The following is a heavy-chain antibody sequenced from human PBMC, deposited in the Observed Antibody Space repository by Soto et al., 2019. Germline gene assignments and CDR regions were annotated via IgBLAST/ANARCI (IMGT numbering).Heavy chain of an antibody. J-gene: IGHJ4*02. Sequence: QVQLVQSGAEVKKPGSSVKVSCKASGFTFSSYAISWVRQAPGQGLEWMGGIIPIVGTANYAQKFQGRVTITADESTSTAYMELSSLRSEDTAVYYLVRAKGPGCGTHDNDGLALGCSAYTLEDWGQGTLVTVSS. V-gene: IGHV1-69*01. CDR1: GFTFSSYA. CDR3: VRAKGPGCGTHDNDGLALGCSAYTLED. D-gene: IGHD3-16*01. CDR2: IIPIVGTA.